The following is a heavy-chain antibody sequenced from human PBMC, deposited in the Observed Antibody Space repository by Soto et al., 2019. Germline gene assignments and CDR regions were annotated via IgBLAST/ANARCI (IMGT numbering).Heavy chain of an antibody. Sequence: QITLKESGPTLVKPTQTLTLTCTFSGFSLSTSGVGVGWIRHPPGKALEWLALIYWDDDKRYSPSLKRRLTIRNDTPKTPAVLTMTNMDPVDPATYYCAPTYCYDSSGSYYVHPWGQGTLVTVSS. CDR1: GFSLSTSGVG. D-gene: IGHD3-22*01. V-gene: IGHV2-5*02. CDR2: IYWDDDK. CDR3: APTYCYDSSGSYYVHP. J-gene: IGHJ5*02.